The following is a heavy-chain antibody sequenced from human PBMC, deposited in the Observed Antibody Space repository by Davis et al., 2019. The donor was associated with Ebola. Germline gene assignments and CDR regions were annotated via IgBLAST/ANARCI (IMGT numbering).Heavy chain of an antibody. V-gene: IGHV1-2*06. J-gene: IGHJ4*02. CDR2: IISNSGDT. CDR3: ARGHNYAHEY. D-gene: IGHD4-11*01. Sequence: ASVKVSCKASGYTFTGYNMHWVRQAPGQGLEWMGRIISNSGDTNYAQNFQGRVTMTRDTSISTVYMELSSLRYDDTADYYCARGHNYAHEYWGQGTLVTVSS. CDR1: GYTFTGYN.